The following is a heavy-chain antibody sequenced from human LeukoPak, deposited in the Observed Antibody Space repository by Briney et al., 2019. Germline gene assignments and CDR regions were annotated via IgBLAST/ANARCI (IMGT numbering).Heavy chain of an antibody. V-gene: IGHV4-59*01. CDR2: IYYSGST. Sequence: PSETLSLTCTVSGGSISSYYWSWIRQPPGKGLEWIGYIYYSGSTNYNPSLKSRVTISVDTSKNQFSLKLSSVTAADTAVYYCARAYSSSWYEVYYYTDVWGKGTTVTVSS. J-gene: IGHJ6*03. CDR3: ARAYSSSWYEVYYYTDV. D-gene: IGHD6-13*01. CDR1: GGSISSYY.